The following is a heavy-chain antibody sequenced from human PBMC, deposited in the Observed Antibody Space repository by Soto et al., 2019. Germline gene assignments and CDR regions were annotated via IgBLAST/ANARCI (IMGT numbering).Heavy chain of an antibody. V-gene: IGHV3-48*03. Sequence: PGGSLRLSCAASGFTLSSYEMNWVRQAPGKGLEWVSYISSSGNTIYYADSVKGRFTISRDNAKNSLYLQMNSLRAEDTAVYYCARDGPAKVPYYFDYWGQGTLVTVSS. CDR2: ISSSGNTI. CDR1: GFTLSSYE. CDR3: ARDGPAKVPYYFDY. J-gene: IGHJ4*02.